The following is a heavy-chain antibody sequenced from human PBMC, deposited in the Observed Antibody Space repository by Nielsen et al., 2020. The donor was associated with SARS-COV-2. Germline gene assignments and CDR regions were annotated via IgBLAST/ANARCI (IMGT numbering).Heavy chain of an antibody. D-gene: IGHD5-18*01. CDR2: ISSSTTHT. CDR3: ARGYKADDY. V-gene: IGHV3-21*04. CDR1: GFTFSSYA. J-gene: IGHJ4*02. Sequence: GESLKISCAASGFTFSSYAMSWVRQAPGKGLEWVSFISSSTTHTDYADSVKGRFTISRDNAKNSLYLQMNSLRAEDTAVYYCARGYKADDYWGQGTLVTVSS.